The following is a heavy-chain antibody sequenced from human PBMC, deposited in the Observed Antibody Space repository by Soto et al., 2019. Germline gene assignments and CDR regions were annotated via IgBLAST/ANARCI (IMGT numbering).Heavy chain of an antibody. J-gene: IGHJ6*02. CDR2: IYYSGST. CDR3: AREIIAAAGTDTDMHYYYGMDV. D-gene: IGHD6-13*01. CDR1: GGSISSGGYY. V-gene: IGHV4-31*03. Sequence: SETLSLTCTVSGGSISSGGYYWSWIRQHPGKGLEWIGYIYYSGSTYYNPSLKSRVTISVDTSKNQFSLKLSSVTAADTAVYYCAREIIAAAGTDTDMHYYYGMDVWGQGTTVTVSS.